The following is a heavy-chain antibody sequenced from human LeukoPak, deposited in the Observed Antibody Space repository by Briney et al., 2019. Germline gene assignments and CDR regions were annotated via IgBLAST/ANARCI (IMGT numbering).Heavy chain of an antibody. CDR1: GGSFSGYY. J-gene: IGHJ4*02. V-gene: IGHV4-34*01. D-gene: IGHD6-6*01. CDR3: ARRGSSWDYFDY. CDR2: INHSGST. Sequence: PSETLSLTCAVYGGSFSGYYWSWIRQPPGKGLEWIGEINHSGSTNYNPSLKSRVTISVDTSKNQFSLKLSSVTAADTAVYYCARRGSSWDYFDYWGQGALVTVSS.